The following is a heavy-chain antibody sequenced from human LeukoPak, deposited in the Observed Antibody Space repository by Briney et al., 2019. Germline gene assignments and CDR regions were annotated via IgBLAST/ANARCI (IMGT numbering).Heavy chain of an antibody. D-gene: IGHD1-26*01. J-gene: IGHJ3*02. Sequence: SETLSLTCTVSGGSISSYYWSWIRQPPGKGLEYIGYIYYSGSTNYNPSLKSRVTISVDTSKTQFSLKLSSVTAAHTAVYYCARGKWDLESGEAFDIWGQRTMVTVSS. CDR1: GGSISSYY. CDR2: IYYSGST. CDR3: ARGKWDLESGEAFDI. V-gene: IGHV4-59*01.